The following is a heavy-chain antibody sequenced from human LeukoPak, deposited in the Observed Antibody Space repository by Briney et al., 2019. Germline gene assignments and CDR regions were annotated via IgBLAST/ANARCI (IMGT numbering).Heavy chain of an antibody. CDR3: ARKTFGTVYFDY. J-gene: IGHJ4*02. CDR2: ISPSGTTI. V-gene: IGHV3-48*03. CDR1: GFTFSTYE. Sequence: PGGSLRLSCAASGFTFSTYEMNWVRQAPGKGLEWVSYISPSGTTIYCAESVKGRFTISRDNAKNSVYLQMNSLRVEDTAVYYCARKTFGTVYFDYWGQGILVTVSS. D-gene: IGHD1-1*01.